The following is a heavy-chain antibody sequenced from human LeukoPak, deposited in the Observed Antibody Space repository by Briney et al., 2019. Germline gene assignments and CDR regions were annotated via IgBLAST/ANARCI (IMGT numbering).Heavy chain of an antibody. CDR2: IYHSGST. J-gene: IGHJ4*02. CDR3: ARERSGSRVGHYYDSSGSQSD. CDR1: GGSISSSNW. V-gene: IGHV4-4*02. D-gene: IGHD3-22*01. Sequence: SGTLSPTCAVSGGSISSSNWWSWVRQPPGKGLEWIGEIYHSGSTNYNPSLKSRVTISVDKSKNQFSLKLSSVTAADTAVYYCARERSGSRVGHYYDSSGSQSDWGQGTLVTVSS.